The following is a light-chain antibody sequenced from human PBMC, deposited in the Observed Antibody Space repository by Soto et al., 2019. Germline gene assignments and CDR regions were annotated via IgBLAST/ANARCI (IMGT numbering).Light chain of an antibody. CDR1: QSVRSDY. CDR2: GAS. V-gene: IGKV3-20*01. CDR3: QQYGSSPRT. Sequence: EIVLMQSPGTLSLSRGERATLSCRASQSVRSDYLAWYQQKPGQAPRLHIYGASTRATGIPDRFTGSGSGTDFTLTISRLEPEDFAVYYCQQYGSSPRTFGQGTKVDIK. J-gene: IGKJ1*01.